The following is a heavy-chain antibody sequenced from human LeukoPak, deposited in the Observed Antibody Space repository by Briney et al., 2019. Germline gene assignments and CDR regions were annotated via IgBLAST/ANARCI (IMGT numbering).Heavy chain of an antibody. CDR1: GGSFSGYY. J-gene: IGHJ5*02. Sequence: PSETLSLTCAVYGGSFSGYYWSWIRQPPGKGLEWIGEINHSGSTYYNPSLKSRVTISVDTSKNQFSLKLSSVTAADTAVYYCARHEGLGYCSSTSCYTEYNWFDPWGQGTLVTVSS. CDR3: ARHEGLGYCSSTSCYTEYNWFDP. V-gene: IGHV4-34*01. D-gene: IGHD2-2*02. CDR2: INHSGST.